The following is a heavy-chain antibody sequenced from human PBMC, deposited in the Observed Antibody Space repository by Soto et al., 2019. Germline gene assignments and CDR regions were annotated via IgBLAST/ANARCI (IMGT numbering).Heavy chain of an antibody. D-gene: IGHD6-25*01. J-gene: IGHJ4*02. CDR2: VHSDGSAT. CDR3: ARGGSGNFDS. V-gene: IGHV3-74*03. Sequence: EVQLVESGGGLVQPGASLRLTCAASGFTFSGYWMHWVRQAPGKGLVWVSRVHSDGSATTYADSVKGRFTISRDNTKNTVYLQMNSLGADDTAVYFCARGGSGNFDSWGRGTLVTVSS. CDR1: GFTFSGYW.